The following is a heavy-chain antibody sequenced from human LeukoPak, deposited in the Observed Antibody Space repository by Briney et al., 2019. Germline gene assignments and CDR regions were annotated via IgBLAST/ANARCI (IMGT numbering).Heavy chain of an antibody. V-gene: IGHV4-34*01. D-gene: IGHD3-22*01. J-gene: IGHJ4*02. CDR3: ARDYYDSSGYYLGFDY. CDR2: INHSGST. Sequence: SETLSLTCAVYGGSFSGYYWSWIRQPPGKGLEWIGEINHSGSTNYNPSLKSRVTMSVDTSKNQFSLKLSSVTAADTAVYYCARDYYDSSGYYLGFDYWGQGTLVTVSS. CDR1: GGSFSGYY.